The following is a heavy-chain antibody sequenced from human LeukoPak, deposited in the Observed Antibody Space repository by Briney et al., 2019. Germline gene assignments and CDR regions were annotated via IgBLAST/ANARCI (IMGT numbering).Heavy chain of an antibody. J-gene: IGHJ3*01. CDR3: ARHRYSSSYAAFDF. V-gene: IGHV4-59*08. D-gene: IGHD1-26*01. CDR2: IYHSGST. Sequence: SETLSLTCTVSGSSISRYYWSWLRQPPGKGLEWIGYIYHSGSTNYNPSLMSRATISEDTSKNQFSLNLSSVTAADTAMYYCARHRYSSSYAAFDFWGQGTVVTVSS. CDR1: GSSISRYY.